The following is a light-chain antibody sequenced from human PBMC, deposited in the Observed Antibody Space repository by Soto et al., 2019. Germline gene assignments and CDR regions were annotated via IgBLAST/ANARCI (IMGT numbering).Light chain of an antibody. V-gene: IGLV2-14*01. CDR3: SSYTTSSPVV. Sequence: QSVLTQPASVSGSPGQSITISCTGTSSDVGGYNYVSWYQQHPGKAPKLMIYEVSNRPSGVSNRFSASKSGNTASLTISGLQAEDEADYYCSSYTTSSPVVFGGGTKLTVL. CDR2: EVS. CDR1: SSDVGGYNY. J-gene: IGLJ2*01.